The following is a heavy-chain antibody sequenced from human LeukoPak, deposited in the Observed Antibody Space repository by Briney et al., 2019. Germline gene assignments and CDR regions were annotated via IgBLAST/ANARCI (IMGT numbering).Heavy chain of an antibody. V-gene: IGHV3-23*01. J-gene: IGHJ4*02. CDR2: ISGSGGST. CDR3: AKGIRFLEWLLSAFDY. D-gene: IGHD3-3*01. Sequence: GGSLRLSCAASGFTFSSYAMSWVRQAPGKGLEWVSAISGSGGSTYYADSVKGRFTISRDNSKNTLYLQMNSLRAEDTAVYYCAKGIRFLEWLLSAFDYWGQGTLVTVSS. CDR1: GFTFSSYA.